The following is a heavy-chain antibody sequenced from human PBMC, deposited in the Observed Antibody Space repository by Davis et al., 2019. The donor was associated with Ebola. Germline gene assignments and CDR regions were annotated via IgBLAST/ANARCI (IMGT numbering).Heavy chain of an antibody. D-gene: IGHD4-17*01. CDR2: INHSGST. V-gene: IGHV4-34*01. Sequence: SETLSLTCAVYGGSFSGYYWSWIPQPQWKGLEWIGEINHSGSTNYNPSLKSLVTISVDTSKNQFSLKLSSATAADTAVYYCAGDRGYGRPLYGMDVWGQGTTVTVSS. J-gene: IGHJ6*02. CDR3: AGDRGYGRPLYGMDV. CDR1: GGSFSGYY.